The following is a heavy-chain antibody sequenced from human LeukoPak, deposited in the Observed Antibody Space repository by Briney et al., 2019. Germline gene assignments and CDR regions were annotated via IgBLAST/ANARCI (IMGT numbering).Heavy chain of an antibody. V-gene: IGHV5-51*01. CDR1: GHSFGTYW. J-gene: IGHJ4*02. CDR2: IYPAGSDT. Sequence: GASLKISCKDSGHSFGTYWIAWVRQMPEKRLEGMGIIYPAGSDTRYSASFQGQVRISADKFISTAYLEWISLKASDTAMYFCASHQQIAYFACWGQGTLVTVSS. CDR3: ASHQQIAYFAC. D-gene: IGHD2-21*01.